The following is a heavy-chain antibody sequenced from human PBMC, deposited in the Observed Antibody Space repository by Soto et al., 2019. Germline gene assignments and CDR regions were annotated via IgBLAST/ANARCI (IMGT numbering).Heavy chain of an antibody. CDR1: GFSFSDFA. CDR2: ITKSGDNT. CDR3: AKEQAAAATGDAFDV. D-gene: IGHD6-13*01. J-gene: IGHJ3*01. Sequence: VGSLRLSCTASGFSFSDFAMSWVRQAPGKGLEWVSTITKSGDNTYYADSVKGRVTISRDNSKNTLYLQVNSLSAEDTAIYFCAKEQAAAATGDAFDVWGQGTMVTVSS. V-gene: IGHV3-23*01.